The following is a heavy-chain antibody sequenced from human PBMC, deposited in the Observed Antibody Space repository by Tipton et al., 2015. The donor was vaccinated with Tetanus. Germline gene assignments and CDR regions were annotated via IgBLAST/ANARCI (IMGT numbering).Heavy chain of an antibody. CDR2: IYYSGST. CDR1: GGSISGSGYF. J-gene: IGHJ5*02. V-gene: IGHV4-31*03. D-gene: IGHD6-6*01. Sequence: TLSLTCTVSGGSISGSGYFWNWIRQHPGKGLEWIGYIYYSGSTYYNPSLKSRVTISVDTSKNQFSLKLNSVTAADPAVYYCARDQGGGRVVRLNWFDPWGQGTLVTVSS. CDR3: ARDQGGGRVVRLNWFDP.